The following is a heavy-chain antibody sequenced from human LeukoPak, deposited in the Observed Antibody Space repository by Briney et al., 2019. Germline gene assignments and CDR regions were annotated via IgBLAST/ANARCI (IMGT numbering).Heavy chain of an antibody. D-gene: IGHD1-26*01. J-gene: IGHJ3*02. CDR2: IDWDDDK. Sequence: SGPTLVNPTQTLTLTCTFSGFSLSTSRMCVSWIRQPPGKALEWLARIDWDDDKYYSTSLKTRLTISKDTSKNQVVLTMTNMDPVDTATYYCARSHSGSYDDAFDTWGQGTMVTVSS. V-gene: IGHV2-70*11. CDR1: GFSLSTSRMC. CDR3: ARSHSGSYDDAFDT.